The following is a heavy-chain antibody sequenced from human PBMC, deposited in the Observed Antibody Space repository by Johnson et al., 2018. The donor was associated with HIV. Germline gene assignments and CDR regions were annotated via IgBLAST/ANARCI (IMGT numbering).Heavy chain of an antibody. CDR1: GFTFSTYW. D-gene: IGHD1-26*01. CDR3: AKRHGPIVGATHDAFDI. J-gene: IGHJ3*02. V-gene: IGHV3-74*01. Sequence: EVQLVESGVGLVQPGGSLRLSCAASGFTFSTYWMHWVRQAPGKGLVWVSRINSDGSSTNYSDSVKGRFTISRDNAKNTLYLQMNSLRAEDTAVYYCAKRHGPIVGATHDAFDIWGQGTMVTVSS. CDR2: INSDGSST.